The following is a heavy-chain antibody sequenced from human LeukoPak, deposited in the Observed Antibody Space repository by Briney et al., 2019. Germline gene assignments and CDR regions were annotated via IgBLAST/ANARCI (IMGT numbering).Heavy chain of an antibody. Sequence: PSETLSLTCTVSGGSISTYYWSWIRQPPGKGLEWIGYVHYSGSTNYNPSLKSRVAISLDTSKNQFSLKLTSVTTADTAVYYCTRDGSSRSLATWGQGTLVTVSS. D-gene: IGHD6-6*01. CDR2: VHYSGST. CDR1: GGSISTYY. V-gene: IGHV4-59*01. CDR3: TRDGSSRSLAT. J-gene: IGHJ5*02.